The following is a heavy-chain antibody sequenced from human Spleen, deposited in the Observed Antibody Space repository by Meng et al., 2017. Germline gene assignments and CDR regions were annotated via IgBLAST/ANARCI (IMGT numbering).Heavy chain of an antibody. V-gene: IGHV3-74*01. J-gene: IGHJ4*02. CDR1: GFTVSIDW. CDR2: INTDGSST. CDR3: ARFTPFDY. Sequence: EVLLVESGGALVQPGGSLRLSCTASGFTVSIDWMHWVRQAPGKGPVWVSRINTDGSSTDYADSVKGRFTISRDNAKNTLYLQMNSLRAEDTAMYYCARFTPFDYWGQGTLVTVSS.